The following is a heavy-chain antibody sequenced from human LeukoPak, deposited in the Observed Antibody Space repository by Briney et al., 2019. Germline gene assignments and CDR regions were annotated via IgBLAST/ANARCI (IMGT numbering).Heavy chain of an antibody. J-gene: IGHJ5*02. V-gene: IGHV4-34*01. CDR1: GGSFSGYY. D-gene: IGHD2-2*01. CDR2: INHSGST. CDR3: ARSGGCSSTSCYQYNWFDP. Sequence: PSETLSHTCAVYGGSFSGYYWSWIRQPPGKGLEWIGEINHSGSTNYNPSLKSRVTISVDTSKNQFSLKLSSVTAADTAVYYCARSGGCSSTSCYQYNWFDPWGQGTLVTVSS.